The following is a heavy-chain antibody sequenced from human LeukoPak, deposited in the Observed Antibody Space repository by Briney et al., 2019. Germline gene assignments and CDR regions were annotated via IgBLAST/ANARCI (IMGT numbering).Heavy chain of an antibody. Sequence: SETLSLTCTVSGGSISSYYWSWIRQPPGKGLEWIGYIYYSGSTNYNPSLKSRVTISVDTSKNQFSLKLSSVTAADTAVYYCAREKFNYDLLHYFDYWGQGTLVTVSS. J-gene: IGHJ4*02. CDR3: AREKFNYDLLHYFDY. CDR1: GGSISSYY. D-gene: IGHD3-16*01. CDR2: IYYSGST. V-gene: IGHV4-59*01.